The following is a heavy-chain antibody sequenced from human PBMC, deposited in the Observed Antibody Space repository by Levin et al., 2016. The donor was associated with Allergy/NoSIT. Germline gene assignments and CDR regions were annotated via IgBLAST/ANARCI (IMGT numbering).Heavy chain of an antibody. CDR2: INTDGSNT. D-gene: IGHD1-1*01. CDR3: ARGWNDAALISAFDV. Sequence: GGSLRLSCAASGFTFSSYWMHWVRQAPGKGLVWVSRINTDGSNTTYADSVKGRFTISRDNFKNTLFLQMNSLRGEDTAVYYCARGWNDAALISAFDVWGQGTVVTVSS. CDR1: GFTFSSYW. V-gene: IGHV3-74*01. J-gene: IGHJ3*01.